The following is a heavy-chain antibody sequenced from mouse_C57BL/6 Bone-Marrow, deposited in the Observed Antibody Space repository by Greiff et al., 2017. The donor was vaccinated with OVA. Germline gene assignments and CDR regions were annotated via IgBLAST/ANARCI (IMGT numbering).Heavy chain of an antibody. CDR2: IYPGGGYT. Sequence: VQLQQSGAELVRPGTSVKMSCKASGYTFTNYWIGWAKQRPGHGLEWIGDIYPGGGYTNYNEKFKGKATLTADKSSSTAYMQFSSLTSEDSAIYYCARRGDYDYDDGDYWGQGTTLTVSS. J-gene: IGHJ2*01. D-gene: IGHD2-4*01. CDR1: GYTFTNYW. CDR3: ARRGDYDYDDGDY. V-gene: IGHV1-63*01.